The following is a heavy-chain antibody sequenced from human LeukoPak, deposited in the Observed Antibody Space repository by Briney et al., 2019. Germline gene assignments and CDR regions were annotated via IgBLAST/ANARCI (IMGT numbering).Heavy chain of an antibody. V-gene: IGHV4-59*01. CDR1: GASIGSYY. D-gene: IGHD5-12*01. J-gene: IGHJ4*02. CDR3: ARDGYSGYGPNIYFDY. Sequence: SETLTLTCTVSGASIGSYYWNWIRQPPGRGLQWIGYIYYSGTTNYNPSLKSRVTILIDTSKNQFSLELSSVTAADTAVYYCARDGYSGYGPNIYFDYWGREPWSPSPQ. CDR2: IYYSGTT.